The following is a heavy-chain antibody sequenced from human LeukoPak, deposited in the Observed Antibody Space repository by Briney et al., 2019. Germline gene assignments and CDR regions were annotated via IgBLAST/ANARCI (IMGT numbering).Heavy chain of an antibody. J-gene: IGHJ4*02. CDR1: GYIFTGYY. V-gene: IGHV1-2*02. D-gene: IGHD3-22*01. CDR2: INPNSGGT. CDR3: ARAPEYDTSGYHVGDY. Sequence: ASVKVSCKASGYIFTGYYMQWVRQAPGQGLEWMGWINPNSGGTNYAQKFQGRVTMTRDRSISTAYMELNSLRSDDTAVYYCARAPEYDTSGYHVGDYWGQGTLVTVSS.